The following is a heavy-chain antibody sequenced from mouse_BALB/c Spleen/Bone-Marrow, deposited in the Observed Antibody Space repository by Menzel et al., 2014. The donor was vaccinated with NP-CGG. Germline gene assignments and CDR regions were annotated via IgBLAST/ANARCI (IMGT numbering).Heavy chain of an antibody. J-gene: IGHJ3*01. D-gene: IGHD2-1*01. Sequence: VQLQESGAEFVKPGAPVKLSCKASDYTFTRYWMHWVRQRPGRGLEWIGKIDPSDSETHYNHEFKDKATLTVDKSSSTAYIQLSSLTSEDSAVYFCARSGGNYVAWFVYWGQGTLVTVSP. CDR1: DYTFTRYW. CDR3: ARSGGNYVAWFVY. V-gene: IGHV1-69*02. CDR2: IDPSDSET.